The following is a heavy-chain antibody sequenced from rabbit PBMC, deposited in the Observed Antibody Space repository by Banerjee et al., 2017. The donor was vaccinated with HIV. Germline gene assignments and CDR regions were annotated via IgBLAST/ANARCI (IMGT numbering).Heavy chain of an antibody. Sequence: LVKPGVSMKLSCTASGFDFSTYYMSWVRQAPGKGLEWIACINTSSGSTVYATWAKGRFTISRTSSTTVALQMTSLTAADTASYFCARDLAGVIGWNFNLWGPGTLVTVS. V-gene: IGHV1S40*01. D-gene: IGHD4-1*01. J-gene: IGHJ4*01. CDR2: INTSSGST. CDR3: ARDLAGVIGWNFNL. CDR1: GFDFSTYY.